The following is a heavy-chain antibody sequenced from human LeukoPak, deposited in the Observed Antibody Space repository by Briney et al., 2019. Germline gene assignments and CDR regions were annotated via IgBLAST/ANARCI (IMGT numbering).Heavy chain of an antibody. V-gene: IGHV3-74*01. CDR2: ISSDWTTT. CDR1: EITFSKYW. J-gene: IGHJ4*02. CDR3: TRVGYIDEGIDY. D-gene: IGHD5-24*01. Sequence: GGSLRLSCPVSEITFSKYWIHWVRQAPGKGLLWVSRISSDWTTTTYADFVKGRFTISRDDAKNSLYLQMNSLRAEDTAIYYCTRVGYIDEGIDYWGQGTLVTVSS.